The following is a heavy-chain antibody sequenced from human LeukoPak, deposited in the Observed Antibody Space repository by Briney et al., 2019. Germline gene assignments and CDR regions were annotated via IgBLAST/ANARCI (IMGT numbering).Heavy chain of an antibody. CDR3: ATTGIVGATSDYYHGMDV. J-gene: IGHJ6*02. D-gene: IGHD1-26*01. CDR1: GYTLTELS. V-gene: IGHV1-24*01. Sequence: ASVKVSCKVSGYTLTELSMHWVRQAPGKGLEWMGGFDPEDGETIYAQKFQGRVTMTEDTSTDTAYMELSSLRSEDTAVYYCATTGIVGATSDYYHGMDVWGQGTTVTVSS. CDR2: FDPEDGET.